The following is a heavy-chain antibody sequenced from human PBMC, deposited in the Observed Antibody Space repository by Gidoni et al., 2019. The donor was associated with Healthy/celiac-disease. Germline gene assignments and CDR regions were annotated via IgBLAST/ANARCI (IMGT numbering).Heavy chain of an antibody. CDR1: RSSIRSSHYY. V-gene: IGHV4-39*01. Sequence: LHLQESGPGLLNPSDTLSLTCTVSRSSIRSSHYYWVWIRHPPGKGLEWIGSIYYSGSTYYNPSLKSRVTISVDTSKNQFYMKLSSVKAADTAVYYCARVLLWFGELPDDYYYYGMDVWGQGTTVTVSS. CDR2: IYYSGST. CDR3: ARVLLWFGELPDDYYYYGMDV. D-gene: IGHD3-10*01. J-gene: IGHJ6*02.